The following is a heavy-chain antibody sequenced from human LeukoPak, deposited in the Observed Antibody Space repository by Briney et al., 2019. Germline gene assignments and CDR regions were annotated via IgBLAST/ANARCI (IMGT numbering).Heavy chain of an antibody. CDR1: GGSFSGYY. Sequence: SETLSLTCAVYGGSFSGYYWSWIRQPPGKGLEWIGEINHSGSTNYNPSLKSRVTISVDTSKNQFSLKLSSVTAADTAVYYCARLAADIDCWGQGTPVTVSS. J-gene: IGHJ4*02. CDR3: ARLAADIDC. D-gene: IGHD6-13*01. CDR2: INHSGST. V-gene: IGHV4-34*01.